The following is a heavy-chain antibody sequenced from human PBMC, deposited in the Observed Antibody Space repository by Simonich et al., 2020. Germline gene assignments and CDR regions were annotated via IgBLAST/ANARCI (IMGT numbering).Heavy chain of an antibody. CDR3: ARIAPMDYYDSSGYYYGFDY. Sequence: QVTLKESGPVLVKPTETLTLTCTVSGFSLSNARMGVSWIRQPPGKALEWLAHIFSNDEKSYSTSLNSRLTISKDTSKSQVVLTMTNMDPVDTATYYCARIAPMDYYDSSGYYYGFDYWGQGTLVTVSS. V-gene: IGHV2-26*01. CDR2: IFSNDEK. CDR1: GFSLSNARMG. J-gene: IGHJ4*02. D-gene: IGHD3-22*01.